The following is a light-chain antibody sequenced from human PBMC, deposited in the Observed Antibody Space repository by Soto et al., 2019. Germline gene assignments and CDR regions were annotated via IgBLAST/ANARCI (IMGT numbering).Light chain of an antibody. CDR3: QSYDSSLSGVV. J-gene: IGLJ2*01. Sequence: QSALTQPPSVSGAPGQRVTISCTGSSSNIGAGYHVQWYQQLPGTAPKFLIYGDSNRPSGVPERFSGSKSGTSASLAITGLQADDEADYYCQSYDSSLSGVVFGGGTQLTVL. V-gene: IGLV1-40*01. CDR2: GDS. CDR1: SSNIGAGYH.